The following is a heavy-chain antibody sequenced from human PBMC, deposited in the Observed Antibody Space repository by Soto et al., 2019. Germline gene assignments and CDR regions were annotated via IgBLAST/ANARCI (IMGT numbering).Heavy chain of an antibody. J-gene: IGHJ4*02. D-gene: IGHD1-26*01. CDR1: GGTFSSYT. V-gene: IGHV1-69*02. CDR3: ARGGVGATLGAVDY. CDR2: IIPILGIA. Sequence: QVQLVQSGAEVKKPGSSVKVSCKASGGTFSSYTISWVRQAPGQGLEWMGRIIPILGIANYAQKFQGRVTIPADKSTRTAWMEPSSLRSEDTAVYYCARGGVGATLGAVDYWGQGTLVTVSS.